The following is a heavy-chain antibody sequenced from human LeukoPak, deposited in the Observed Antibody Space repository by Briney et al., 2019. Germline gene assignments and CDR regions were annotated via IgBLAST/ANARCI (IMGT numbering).Heavy chain of an antibody. D-gene: IGHD1-1*01. J-gene: IGHJ4*02. Sequence: ASVKVSCKASGYTFTGYYMHWVRQAPGQGLEWVGWISAYNGITKFSQRLQGRVNMTTDTSTNTAYMELRSLRSDDTAVYYCARDPERRPLDYWGQGTLVTVSS. CDR3: ARDPERRPLDY. CDR2: ISAYNGIT. CDR1: GYTFTGYY. V-gene: IGHV1-18*04.